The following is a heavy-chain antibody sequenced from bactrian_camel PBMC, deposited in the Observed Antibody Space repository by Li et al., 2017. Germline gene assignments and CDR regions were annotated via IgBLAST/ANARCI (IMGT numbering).Heavy chain of an antibody. V-gene: IGHV3S56*01. Sequence: VQLVESGGGSVQAGGSLRLSCAGSGYTYYCGYTMSWYRQAPGKEREFVSAIDSGGSATYADSVKDRFTISQDNPEETVYLQMNSLKPEDSGMYYCAAQFRLFARCYSDRRLGVRVYLLRPGDPGHRL. D-gene: IGHD4*01. CDR3: AAQFRLFARCYSDRRLGVRVYL. J-gene: IGHJ4*01. CDR2: IDSGGSA. CDR1: GYTYYCGYT.